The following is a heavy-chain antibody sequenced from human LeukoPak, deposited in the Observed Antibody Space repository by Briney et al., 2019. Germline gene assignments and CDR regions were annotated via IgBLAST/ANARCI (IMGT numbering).Heavy chain of an antibody. J-gene: IGHJ4*02. Sequence: GGSLRLSCEASGFTFSSYAMSWVRQAPGKGLEWVSAISGSGGSTYYADSVKGRFTISRDNSKNTLYLQMNSLRAEDTAVYYCAKDAIVVVPAALTLYYFDYWGQGTLVTVSS. V-gene: IGHV3-23*01. CDR1: GFTFSSYA. D-gene: IGHD2-2*01. CDR3: AKDAIVVVPAALTLYYFDY. CDR2: ISGSGGST.